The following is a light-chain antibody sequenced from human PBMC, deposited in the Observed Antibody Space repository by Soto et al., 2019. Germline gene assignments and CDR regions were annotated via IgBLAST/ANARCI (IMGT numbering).Light chain of an antibody. CDR2: DAS. J-gene: IGKJ1*01. CDR1: QSVPSH. V-gene: IGKV3-15*01. CDR3: QQYYNWPWT. Sequence: EIVITQAPATVSVSPGERVALSCRASQSVPSHLALYQQKPGQAPRLLFYDASTRATGIPARFYGSGSGTEFTLTISSLQSEDFGVYFCQQYYNWPWTFGQGTKVDIK.